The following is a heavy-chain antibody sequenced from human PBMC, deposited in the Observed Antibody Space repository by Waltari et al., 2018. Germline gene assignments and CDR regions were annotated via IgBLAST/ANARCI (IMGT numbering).Heavy chain of an antibody. CDR2: MTPRNGDT. CDR1: GYTFTDFD. CDR3: AREGSTGNDLDS. J-gene: IGHJ4*02. Sequence: QVQLVQSGAEVKKPGASVKVSCKASGYTFTDFDFNWVRQANGQGLEWMGWMTPRNGDTGYVEKFRGRVTMTSDTSINTAYLELSDLTSEDTAVYYCAREGSTGNDLDSWGQGTLVTVSA. D-gene: IGHD1-1*01. V-gene: IGHV1-8*01.